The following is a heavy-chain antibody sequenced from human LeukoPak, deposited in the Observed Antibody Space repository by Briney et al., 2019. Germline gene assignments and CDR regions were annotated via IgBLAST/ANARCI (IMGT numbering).Heavy chain of an antibody. CDR2: IYYSGST. J-gene: IGHJ4*02. D-gene: IGHD3-22*01. CDR1: GGSVSSSSYY. V-gene: IGHV4-39*01. CDR3: ARHELNYYDSSGYYNY. Sequence: PSETLSLTCTVSGGSVSSSSYYWGWIRQPPGKGLEWIGSIYYSGSTYYNPSLKSRVTISVDTSKNQFSLKLSSVTAADTAVYYCARHELNYYDSSGYYNYWGQGTLVTVSS.